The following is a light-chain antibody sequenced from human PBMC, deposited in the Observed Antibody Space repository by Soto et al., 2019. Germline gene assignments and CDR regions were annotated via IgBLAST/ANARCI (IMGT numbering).Light chain of an antibody. CDR2: GAS. J-gene: IGKJ3*01. Sequence: EIVLTQSPGTLSLSPGERATLSCRASQSVSSSYLAWYQQKPGQAPRLLIYGASTRATGIPDSFSGSGSGTDFTLTISRLGPEDFAVYYCQQYGSSPLFTFGPGTKVDIK. V-gene: IGKV3-20*01. CDR1: QSVSSSY. CDR3: QQYGSSPLFT.